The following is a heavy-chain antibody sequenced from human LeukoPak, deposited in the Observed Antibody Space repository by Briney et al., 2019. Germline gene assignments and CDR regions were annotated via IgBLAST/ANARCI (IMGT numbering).Heavy chain of an antibody. CDR3: TTDTDSSLGL. CDR1: GFTFSSYG. J-gene: IGHJ5*02. CDR2: IWYGGSNK. V-gene: IGHV3-33*08. D-gene: IGHD6-13*01. Sequence: GRSLRLSCAASGFTFSSYGMHWVRQAPGKGLEWVAVIWYGGSNKYYADSVKGRFTISRDNSKNTLYLQMNSLKTEDTAVYYCTTDTDSSLGLWGQGTLVTVSS.